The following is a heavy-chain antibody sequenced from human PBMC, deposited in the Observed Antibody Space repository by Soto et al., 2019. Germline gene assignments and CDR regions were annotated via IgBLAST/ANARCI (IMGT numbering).Heavy chain of an antibody. J-gene: IGHJ3*02. Sequence: GGSLRLSCAASGFTFSSYSMNWVRQAPGKGLEWVSSISSSSSYIYYADSVKGRFTISRDNAKNSLYLQMNSLRAEDTAVYYCARQTTVTTNAFDIWGQGTMVTVSS. CDR1: GFTFSSYS. V-gene: IGHV3-21*01. CDR2: ISSSSSYI. D-gene: IGHD4-17*01. CDR3: ARQTTVTTNAFDI.